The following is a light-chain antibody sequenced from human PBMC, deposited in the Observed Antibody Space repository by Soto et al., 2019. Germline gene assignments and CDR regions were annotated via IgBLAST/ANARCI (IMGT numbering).Light chain of an antibody. V-gene: IGKV3-15*01. CDR3: HQYNDGPGGT. CDR2: EAS. CDR1: QSVSSN. J-gene: IGKJ1*01. Sequence: IVMTQSPATLSVSPGERATLSCRASQSVSSNLAWYQHKPGQTPRLLIYEASTRAADIPVRFSGSGSGRQFTLTISSLQSEDFAVYYCHQYNDGPGGTFGQGTKVDIK.